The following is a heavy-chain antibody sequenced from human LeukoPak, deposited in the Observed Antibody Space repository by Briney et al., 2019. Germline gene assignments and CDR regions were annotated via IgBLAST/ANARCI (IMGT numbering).Heavy chain of an antibody. Sequence: SVKVSCKASGGTFSSYAISWVRQAPGQGLEWMGGIIPIFGTANYAQKFQGRVTITADKSTSTAYMELSSLRSEDTAVYYCATGLTYYDYVWGSSCKPRGFPFDYWGQGTLVTVSS. CDR2: IIPIFGTA. CDR3: ATGLTYYDYVWGSSCKPRGFPFDY. CDR1: GGTFSSYA. V-gene: IGHV1-69*06. D-gene: IGHD3-16*01. J-gene: IGHJ4*02.